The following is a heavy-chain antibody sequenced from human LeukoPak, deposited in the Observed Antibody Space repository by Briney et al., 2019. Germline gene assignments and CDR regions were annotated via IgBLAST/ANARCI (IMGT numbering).Heavy chain of an antibody. V-gene: IGHV3-48*01. CDR1: GFIFNSYE. CDR2: ISSSSSTI. CDR3: ARDGYYYGSGSYKY. J-gene: IGHJ4*02. D-gene: IGHD3-10*01. Sequence: GGSLRLSCAASGFIFNSYEMNWVRQAPGKGLEWVSYISSSSSTIYYADSVKGRFTISRDNAKNSLYLQMNSLRAEDTAVYYCARDGYYYGSGSYKYWGQGTLVTVSS.